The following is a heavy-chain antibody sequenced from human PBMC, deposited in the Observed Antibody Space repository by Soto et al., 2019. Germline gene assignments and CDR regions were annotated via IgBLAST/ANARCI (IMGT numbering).Heavy chain of an antibody. J-gene: IGHJ4*02. V-gene: IGHV1-46*01. Sequence: ASVKVSCKASGYTFTSYYMHWVRQAPGQGREWMGIINPSGGSTSYAQKFQGRVTMTRDTSTSTVYMELSSLRSEDTAVYYCARDKDPIAYYDSSGLDYWGQGTLVTVSS. D-gene: IGHD3-22*01. CDR2: INPSGGST. CDR3: ARDKDPIAYYDSSGLDY. CDR1: GYTFTSYY.